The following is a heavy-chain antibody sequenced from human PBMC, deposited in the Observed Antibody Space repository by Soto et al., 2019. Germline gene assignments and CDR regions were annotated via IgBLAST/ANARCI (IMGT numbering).Heavy chain of an antibody. CDR1: GDSVSSNSAA. Sequence: SQTLSLTCAISGDSVSSNSAAWNWIRQSPSRGLEWLGRTYYRSKWYNDYALSVKSRITINSDTSKNQFSLKLNPVTPEDTAMYYCARDYNWGFDPWGQGTPVTVSS. J-gene: IGHJ5*02. CDR3: ARDYNWGFDP. CDR2: TYYRSKWYN. D-gene: IGHD1-20*01. V-gene: IGHV6-1*01.